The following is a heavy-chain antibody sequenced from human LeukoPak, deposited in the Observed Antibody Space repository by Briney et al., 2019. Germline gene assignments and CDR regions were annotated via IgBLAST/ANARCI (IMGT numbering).Heavy chain of an antibody. CDR2: IRSKANSYAT. D-gene: IGHD5-18*01. J-gene: IGHJ4*02. CDR1: GFTFSGSA. Sequence: GGSLRLSCAAFGFTFSGSAMHWVRQASGKGLEWVGRIRSKANSYATAYAASVKGRFTISRDDSKNTAYLQMNSLKTEDTAVYYCTSCGYSYGSYFDYWGQGTLVTVSS. V-gene: IGHV3-73*01. CDR3: TSCGYSYGSYFDY.